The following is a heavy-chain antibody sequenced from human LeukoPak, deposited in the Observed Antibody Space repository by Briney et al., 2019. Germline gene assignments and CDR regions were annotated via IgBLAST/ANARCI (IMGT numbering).Heavy chain of an antibody. J-gene: IGHJ3*02. CDR1: GFTFSSYS. Sequence: GGSLRLSCAASGFTFSSYSMNWVRQAPGKGLEWVSSISSSSSYIYYADSVKGRFTISRDNAKNSLYLQMNSLRAEDTAVYYCARETVVVPAAITDAFDIWGQGTMVTVSS. D-gene: IGHD2-2*02. CDR3: ARETVVVPAAITDAFDI. V-gene: IGHV3-21*01. CDR2: ISSSSSYI.